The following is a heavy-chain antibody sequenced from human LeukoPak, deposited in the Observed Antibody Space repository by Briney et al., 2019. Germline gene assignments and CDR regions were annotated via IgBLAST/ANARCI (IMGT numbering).Heavy chain of an antibody. CDR1: GGSFSGYY. Sequence: SETLSLTCAVYGGSFSGYYWSWIRQPPGKGLEWIGEINHSGSTNYNPSLKSRVTISVDTSKNQFSLKLSSVTAADTAVYYCARAEYVQDIVVVQGADSYNWFDPWGQGTLVTVSS. D-gene: IGHD2-2*01. CDR2: INHSGST. V-gene: IGHV4-34*01. J-gene: IGHJ5*02. CDR3: ARAEYVQDIVVVQGADSYNWFDP.